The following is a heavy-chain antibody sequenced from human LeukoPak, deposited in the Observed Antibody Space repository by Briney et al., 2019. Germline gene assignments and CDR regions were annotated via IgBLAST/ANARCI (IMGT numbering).Heavy chain of an antibody. D-gene: IGHD6-19*01. CDR2: IYPGNSDT. V-gene: IGHV5-51*01. CDR3: ARRKAVARISYFDS. CDR1: GDGFTPYW. Sequence: GESLKISCESSGDGFTPYWITWVRQKPGKGLEWMGIIYPGNSDTKYSPSFQGQITISADKSINTAYLQWSSLEASDTAMYYCARRKAVARISYFDSWGQGTLVTVSS. J-gene: IGHJ4*02.